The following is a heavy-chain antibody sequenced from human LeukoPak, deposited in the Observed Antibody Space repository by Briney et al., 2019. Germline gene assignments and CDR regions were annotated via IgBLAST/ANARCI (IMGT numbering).Heavy chain of an antibody. Sequence: ASVKDSCKAAGYTFTSYDINSVGQATGQGREWMGGINPNSGNTGNAQKCQGRVTMNRNTSISTAYMELSSLRSEDTAVYYCARAGPGDYYYYYMDVWGKGTTVTISS. CDR2: INPNSGNT. V-gene: IGHV1-8*01. J-gene: IGHJ6*03. CDR1: GYTFTSYD. CDR3: ARAGPGDYYYYYMDV.